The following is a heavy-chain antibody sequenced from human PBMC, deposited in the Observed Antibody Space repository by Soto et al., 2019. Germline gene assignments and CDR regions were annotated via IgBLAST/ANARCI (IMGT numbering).Heavy chain of an antibody. Sequence: QVQLVESGGGVVQPGRSLRLSCAASGVTLSNCGMHWVRQAPGKGLEWVAVISRDGSTMLYADSVKGRFTISRDSSRNTLYLQMNSLRAEDTAVYHCVGEVASGYWGQGTLVTVSS. CDR3: VGEVASGY. CDR1: GVTLSNCG. CDR2: ISRDGSTM. D-gene: IGHD2-21*01. J-gene: IGHJ4*02. V-gene: IGHV3-30*03.